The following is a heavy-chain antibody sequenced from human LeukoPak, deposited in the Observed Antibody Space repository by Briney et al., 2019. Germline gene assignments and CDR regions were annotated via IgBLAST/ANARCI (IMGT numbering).Heavy chain of an antibody. J-gene: IGHJ4*02. CDR3: ARDLEGCSTSCYGSDH. CDR1: GFTFSSFE. CDR2: ISSSGSTI. V-gene: IGHV3-48*03. D-gene: IGHD2-2*01. Sequence: LAGGSLRLSCAASGFTFSSFEMNWVRQAPGKGLEWVSYISSSGSTIYYADSVKGRFTISRDNAKNSLYLQMNSLRAEDSAVYYCARDLEGCSTSCYGSDHWGQGILVTVSS.